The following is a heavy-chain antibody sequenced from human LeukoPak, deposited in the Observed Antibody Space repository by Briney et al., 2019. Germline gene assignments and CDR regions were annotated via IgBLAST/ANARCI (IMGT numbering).Heavy chain of an antibody. CDR1: GGSIQNYH. V-gene: IGHV4-59*01. CDR2: IYYTGST. J-gene: IGHJ4*02. Sequence: SETLSLTCTVSGGSIQNYHWSWIRQPPGKGLEWIGYIYYTGSTNYNPSLKSRVTISVDTSKNQFSLKLSSVTAADTAVYYCARQQLSQLYYFDNWGQGTLVTVSS. CDR3: ARQQLSQLYYFDN. D-gene: IGHD6-13*01.